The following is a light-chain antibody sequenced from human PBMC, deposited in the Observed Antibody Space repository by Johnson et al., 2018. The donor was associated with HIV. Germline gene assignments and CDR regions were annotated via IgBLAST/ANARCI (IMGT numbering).Light chain of an antibody. CDR3: GTWDSSLSANV. CDR1: SSNIGNNY. Sequence: QSVLTQPPSVSAAPGQKVAISCSGSSSNIGNNYVSWYQHLPGTAPKVLIYDNDKRPSGIPDRFSGSRSGTSATLGITGVQTGDEADYYCGTWDSSLSANVFGTGTRVTVL. V-gene: IGLV1-51*01. J-gene: IGLJ1*01. CDR2: DND.